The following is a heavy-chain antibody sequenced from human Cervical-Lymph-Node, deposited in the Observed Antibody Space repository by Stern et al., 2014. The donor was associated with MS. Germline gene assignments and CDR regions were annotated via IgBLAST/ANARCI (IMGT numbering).Heavy chain of an antibody. V-gene: IGHV4-34*01. J-gene: IGHJ4*02. CDR3: ARGRPVRVRGVIIWRVGQTNYFDY. CDR2: INHSGST. D-gene: IGHD3-10*01. CDR1: NGSFTGYY. Sequence: QVQLQQWGAGLLKPSETLSLTCAVYNGSFTGYYWAWIRQPPGKGLEWIGEINHSGSTNSNPSLKSRVTMSADTSKNQFSLNLTSVTAADAAVYYCARGRPVRVRGVIIWRVGQTNYFDYWGQGTLVTVSS.